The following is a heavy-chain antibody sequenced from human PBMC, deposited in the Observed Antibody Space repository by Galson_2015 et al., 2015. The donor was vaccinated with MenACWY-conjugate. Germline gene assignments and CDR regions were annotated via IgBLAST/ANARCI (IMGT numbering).Heavy chain of an antibody. D-gene: IGHD1-26*01. CDR1: GFTFSTYW. CDR2: INSDGRST. Sequence: SLRLSCAASGFTFSTYWMHWVRQAPGKGLVLVSRINSDGRSTSYADSVKGRFTISRDNAKNTLYLQMNSLRAEDTAVYYCARLGGNYRTTSHFDYWGQGTLVTVSS. J-gene: IGHJ4*02. CDR3: ARLGGNYRTTSHFDY. V-gene: IGHV3-74*01.